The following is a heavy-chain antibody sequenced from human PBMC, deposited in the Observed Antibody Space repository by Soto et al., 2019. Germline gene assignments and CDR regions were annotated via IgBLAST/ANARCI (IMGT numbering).Heavy chain of an antibody. D-gene: IGHD2-8*01. V-gene: IGHV1-46*01. J-gene: IGHJ5*02. CDR2: INPSGGST. Sequence: GASVNVSCKSSGYTFTSYYIHWVRQAPGQGLECMGIINPSGGSTSYAQKFQGRVTMTRDTSTSTVYMELSSLRSEDTAVYYCARDGSRIGYCTNGVCSNWSDPWGQGTLVTVSS. CDR1: GYTFTSYY. CDR3: ARDGSRIGYCTNGVCSNWSDP.